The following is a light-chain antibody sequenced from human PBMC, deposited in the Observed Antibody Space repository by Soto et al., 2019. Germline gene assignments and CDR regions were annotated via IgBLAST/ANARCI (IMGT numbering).Light chain of an antibody. CDR1: SSDVSRYNH. CDR3: WSYAGRDSVGV. J-gene: IGLJ1*01. CDR2: DVN. Sequence: QSVLTQPRSVSGSHGQSVTIACTGTSSDVSRYNHVSWYQQLPGQAPKLVIFDVNKRPSGVTNRSSGSKSGNPASLTISGLQAEDEDDYFCWSYAGRDSVGVIGTGTKLTVL. V-gene: IGLV2-11*01.